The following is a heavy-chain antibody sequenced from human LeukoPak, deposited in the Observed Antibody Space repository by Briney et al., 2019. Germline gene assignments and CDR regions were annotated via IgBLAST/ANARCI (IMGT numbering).Heavy chain of an antibody. V-gene: IGHV4-34*01. D-gene: IGHD6-19*01. J-gene: IGHJ4*02. CDR3: ARRGSGWSREFDY. CDR1: GGSFSDYY. Sequence: SETLSLTCAVYGGSFSDYYWAWIRQSPGKGLEWIGQINHSGTTNYNPSLKSRVTISVDTSKSQFSLKLNSVTAADTAVYYCARRGSGWSREFDYWGQGTLVTVSS. CDR2: INHSGTT.